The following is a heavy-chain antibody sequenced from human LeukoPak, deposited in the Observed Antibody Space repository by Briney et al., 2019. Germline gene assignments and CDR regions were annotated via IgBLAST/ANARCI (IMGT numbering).Heavy chain of an antibody. J-gene: IGHJ2*01. CDR2: IIPILGIA. V-gene: IGHV1-69*04. CDR3: ARGVDCGGDCYLYFDL. D-gene: IGHD2-21*02. Sequence: GASVKVSCKASGGTFSSYAISWVRQAPGQGLEWMGRIIPILGIANYAQKFQGRVTITADKSTSTAYMELSSLRSEDTAVYYCARGVDCGGDCYLYFDLWGRGTLVTVSS. CDR1: GGTFSSYA.